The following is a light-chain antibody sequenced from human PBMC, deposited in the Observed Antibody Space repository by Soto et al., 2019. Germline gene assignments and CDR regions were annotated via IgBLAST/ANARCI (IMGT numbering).Light chain of an antibody. CDR1: SSNIGAGYD. CDR2: GNS. Sequence: QAVVTQPPSVSGAPGQRVTISCTGSSSNIGAGYDVHWYQQLPGTAPKLLIYGNSNRPSGVPDRFSGSKSGTSASLAITGLQAEDEADYYSQSYDSSLSGLYVFGTGTKVTVL. V-gene: IGLV1-40*01. CDR3: QSYDSSLSGLYV. J-gene: IGLJ1*01.